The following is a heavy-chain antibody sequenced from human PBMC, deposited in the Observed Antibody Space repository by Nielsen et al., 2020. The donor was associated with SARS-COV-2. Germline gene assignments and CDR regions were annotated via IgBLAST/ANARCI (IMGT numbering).Heavy chain of an antibody. CDR3: ARGLRYDSSEDGMDV. CDR2: IYYSGST. D-gene: IGHD3-22*01. Sequence: SETLSLTCTVSGGSISSGGYYWSWIRQHPGKGLEWIGYIYYSGSTYYNPSLKSRVTISVDTSKNQFSLKLSSVTAADTAVYYCARGLRYDSSEDGMDVGGQGTTVTVSS. CDR1: GGSISSGGYY. J-gene: IGHJ6*02. V-gene: IGHV4-31*03.